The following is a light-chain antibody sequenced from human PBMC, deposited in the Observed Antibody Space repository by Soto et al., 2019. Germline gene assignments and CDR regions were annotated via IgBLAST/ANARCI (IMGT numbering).Light chain of an antibody. CDR2: GAS. J-gene: IGKJ5*01. V-gene: IGKV3-20*01. CDR1: QSVSNDF. Sequence: EIVLTQSPGILSLSPGERATLSCRASQSVSNDFLAWYQQKPGQAPRLLIYGASNRATDIPDRFSGRGSGTDFTLTISRLEPEDFAVYYCQQYGSSPPSSTFGQGTRLEIK. CDR3: QQYGSSPPSST.